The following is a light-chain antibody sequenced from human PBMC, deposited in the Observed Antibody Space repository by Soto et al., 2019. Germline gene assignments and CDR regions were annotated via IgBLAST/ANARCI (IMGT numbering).Light chain of an antibody. CDR3: EQYNNWPPYT. Sequence: EIVMTQSPATLSVSPGERVTLSCRASQSVSSNLAWYQQKPGQAPRLLIYGASTRATGIPARFSGSGSGTEFTLAISSLQSEDFAVYYCEQYNNWPPYTFGQGNKLELK. CDR1: QSVSSN. CDR2: GAS. J-gene: IGKJ2*01. V-gene: IGKV3-15*01.